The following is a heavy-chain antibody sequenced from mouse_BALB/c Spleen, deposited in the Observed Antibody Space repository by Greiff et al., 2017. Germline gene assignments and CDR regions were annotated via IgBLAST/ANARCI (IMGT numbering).Heavy chain of an antibody. V-gene: IGHV3-8*02. CDR3: ARRDYGSRGFAY. D-gene: IGHD1-1*01. J-gene: IGHJ3*01. CDR2: ISYSGST. CDR1: GDSITSGY. Sequence: EVKLQESGPSLVKPSQTLSLTCSVTGDSITSGYWNWIRKFPGNKLEYMGYISYSGSTYYNPSLKSRISITRDTSKNQYYLQLNSVTTEDTATYYCARRDYGSRGFAYWGQGTLVTVSA.